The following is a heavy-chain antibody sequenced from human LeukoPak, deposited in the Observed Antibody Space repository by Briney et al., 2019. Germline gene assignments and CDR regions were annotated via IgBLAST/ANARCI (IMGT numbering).Heavy chain of an antibody. CDR3: ATVQFLEWLPD. CDR2: ISTHGTTI. V-gene: IGHV3-11*04. J-gene: IGHJ4*02. CDR1: GFTFSDYY. Sequence: GSLRLSCAASGFTFSDYYMSWIRQAPGKGLEWISYISTHGTTIYYADSVKGRFTISRDNAKNSLFLQMNSLTTEDTAVYYCATVQFLEWLPDWGQGTLVAVS. D-gene: IGHD3-3*01.